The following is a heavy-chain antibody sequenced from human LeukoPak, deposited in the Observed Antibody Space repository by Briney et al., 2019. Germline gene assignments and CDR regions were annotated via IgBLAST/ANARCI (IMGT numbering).Heavy chain of an antibody. CDR2: IWYDGSNK. CDR3: ARGESGYDYYFDY. D-gene: IGHD5-12*01. CDR1: GFSISNYG. Sequence: GGSLRLSCAGSGFSISNYGMHWVRQAPGKGLERVAVIWYDGSNKYYADSVKGRFTISRDNSKNTLYLQMNSLRAEDTAVYYCARGESGYDYYFDYWGQGTLVTVSS. V-gene: IGHV3-33*08. J-gene: IGHJ4*02.